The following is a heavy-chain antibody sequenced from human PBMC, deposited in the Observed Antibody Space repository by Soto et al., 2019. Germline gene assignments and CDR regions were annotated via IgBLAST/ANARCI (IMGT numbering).Heavy chain of an antibody. V-gene: IGHV5-51*01. Sequence: GASLKISCKGSGYSFTSYWIGWVRQMPGKGLEWMGIIYPGDSDTRYSPSFQGQVTISADKSISTAYLQWSSLKASDTAMYYCARHVGLRGSSGYDGNYGMDVWGQGTTVTVSS. J-gene: IGHJ6*02. CDR3: ARHVGLRGSSGYDGNYGMDV. CDR2: IYPGDSDT. CDR1: GYSFTSYW. D-gene: IGHD5-12*01.